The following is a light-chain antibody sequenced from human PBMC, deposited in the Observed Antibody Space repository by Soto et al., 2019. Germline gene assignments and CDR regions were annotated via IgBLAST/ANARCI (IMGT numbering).Light chain of an antibody. CDR2: EVT. Sequence: QSALTQPASVSGSPGQSITISCTGTSGDIGSYNRVSWYQQHPGKAPKLIIYEVTDRPSGVSNRFSGSKSGNTASLTISGLQAEDEAEYYCSSYTNINTRAGVFGTGTKLIVL. V-gene: IGLV2-14*01. CDR3: SSYTNINTRAGV. CDR1: SGDIGSYNR. J-gene: IGLJ1*01.